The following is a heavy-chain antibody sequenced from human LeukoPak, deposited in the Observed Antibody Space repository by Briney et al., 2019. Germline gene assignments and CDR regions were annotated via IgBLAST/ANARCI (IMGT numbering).Heavy chain of an antibody. Sequence: GGSLRLSCAASGFTFSDYAMTWVRQAPGKGLEWVSVISVNGGSTYYADSVKGRFIISRDNSKNTLYLQMNSLRAEDTAVYYCAKETTYYYDSSGYFPDAFDIWGQGTMVTVSS. V-gene: IGHV3-23*01. CDR3: AKETTYYYDSSGYFPDAFDI. CDR2: ISVNGGST. CDR1: GFTFSDYA. J-gene: IGHJ3*02. D-gene: IGHD3-22*01.